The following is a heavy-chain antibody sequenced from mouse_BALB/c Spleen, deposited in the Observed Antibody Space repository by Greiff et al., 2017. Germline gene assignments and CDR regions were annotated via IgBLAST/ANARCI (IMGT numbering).Heavy chain of an antibody. CDR1: GYTFTSYW. J-gene: IGHJ4*01. CDR3: AQYGNYAMDY. CDR2: IYPGDGDT. V-gene: IGHV1-87*01. D-gene: IGHD1-1*01. Sequence: VKLMESGAELARPGASVKLSCKASGYTFTSYWMQWVKQRPGQGLEWIGAIYPGDGDTRYTQKFKGKATLTADKSSSTAYMQLSSLASEDSAVYYCAQYGNYAMDYWGQGTSVTVSS.